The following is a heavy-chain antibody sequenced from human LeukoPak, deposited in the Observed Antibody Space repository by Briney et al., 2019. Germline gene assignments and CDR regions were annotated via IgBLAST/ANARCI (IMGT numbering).Heavy chain of an antibody. CDR3: ARDLYCSSTSCHTGDY. V-gene: IGHV3-7*01. CDR1: GFTFSSYW. CDR2: IKLDGSEK. J-gene: IGHJ4*02. D-gene: IGHD2-2*02. Sequence: GGSLRLSGAASGFTFSSYWMSWVRQAPGKGLEWVANIKLDGSEKYYVDSVKGRFTISRDNAKNSLYLQMNSLRAEDTAVYYCARDLYCSSTSCHTGDYWGQGTLVTVSS.